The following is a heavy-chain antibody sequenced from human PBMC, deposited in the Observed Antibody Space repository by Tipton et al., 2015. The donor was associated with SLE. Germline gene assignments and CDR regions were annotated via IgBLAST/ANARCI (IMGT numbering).Heavy chain of an antibody. D-gene: IGHD2-15*01. CDR2: ISYDGSNK. J-gene: IGHJ6*02. CDR3: AKDKVVYYYYYGMDV. V-gene: IGHV3-30*18. Sequence: SLRLSCAASGFTFSSYGMHWVRQAPGKGLEWVAVISYDGSNKYHADSVKGRFTISRDNSKNTLYLQMNSLRAEDTAVYYCAKDKVVYYYYYGMDVWGQGTTVTVSS. CDR1: GFTFSSYG.